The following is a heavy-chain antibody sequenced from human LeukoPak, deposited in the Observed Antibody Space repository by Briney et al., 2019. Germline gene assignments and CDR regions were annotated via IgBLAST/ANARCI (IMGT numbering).Heavy chain of an antibody. CDR1: GGSISGYY. V-gene: IGHV4-59*08. CDR2: IYYSGST. D-gene: IGHD2-15*01. J-gene: IGHJ5*02. Sequence: SETLSLICTVSGGSISGYYWSWIRQPQGKGLEWIGYIYYSGSTNYNPSLKSRVTISVDTSKNQFSLKLSSVTAADTAVYYCARRVGYCSGGSCWFDPWGQGTLVTVSS. CDR3: ARRVGYCSGGSCWFDP.